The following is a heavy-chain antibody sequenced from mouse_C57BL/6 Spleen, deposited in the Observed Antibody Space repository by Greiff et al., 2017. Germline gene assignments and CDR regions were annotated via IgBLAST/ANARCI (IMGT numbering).Heavy chain of an antibody. CDR1: GYAFSSYW. D-gene: IGHD2-2*01. V-gene: IGHV1-80*01. J-gene: IGHJ4*01. CDR2: IYPGDGDT. CDR3: ARSGNYGYDGAMDY. Sequence: VKLQESGAELVKPGASVKISCKASGYAFSSYWMNWVKQRPGKGLEWIGQIYPGDGDTNYNGKFKGKATLTADKSSSTAYMQLSILTSEDSAVYFCARSGNYGYDGAMDYWGQGTSVTVSS.